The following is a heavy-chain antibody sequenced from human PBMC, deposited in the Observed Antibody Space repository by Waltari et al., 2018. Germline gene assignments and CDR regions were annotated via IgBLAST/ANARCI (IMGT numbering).Heavy chain of an antibody. CDR1: GGSFSGYY. V-gene: IGHV4-34*01. Sequence: QVQLQQWGAGLLKPSETLSLTCAVYGGSFSGYYWSWIRQPPGKGLEWIGEINHSGSTNYNPSLKSRVTISVDTSKNQFSLKLSSVTAADTAVYYCARGSRYYGSGSYFSNYYYYYYYMDVWGKGTTVTVSS. CDR2: INHSGST. D-gene: IGHD3-10*01. J-gene: IGHJ6*03. CDR3: ARGSRYYGSGSYFSNYYYYYYYMDV.